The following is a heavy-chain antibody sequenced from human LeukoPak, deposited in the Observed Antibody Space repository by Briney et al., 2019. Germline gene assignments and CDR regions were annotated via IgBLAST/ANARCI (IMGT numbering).Heavy chain of an antibody. Sequence: PSETLSLTCTVSGYSISSGYFWGWIRPPPGKGLEWIGSIYHSGSTSYNPSLKSRLTISVDTSKNQFSLKLNFVTAADTAVYYCARAPRGGAVAGTRGFGYFDYWGQGTLVTVSS. J-gene: IGHJ4*02. CDR2: IYHSGST. CDR1: GYSISSGYF. V-gene: IGHV4-38-2*02. D-gene: IGHD6-19*01. CDR3: ARAPRGGAVAGTRGFGYFDY.